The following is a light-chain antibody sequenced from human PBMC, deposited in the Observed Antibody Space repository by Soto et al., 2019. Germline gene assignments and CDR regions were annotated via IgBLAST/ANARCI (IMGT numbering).Light chain of an antibody. CDR1: QSVSSN. CDR2: GAS. V-gene: IGKV3-15*01. CDR3: QQYNNWPPWT. J-gene: IGKJ1*01. Sequence: EIVMTQSPATLSVSPGERATLSCRASQSVSSNLAWYQQKLGQAPRLLIYGASTRATGIPARFSGSGSGKEFTLTISSLQSEDFAVYYCQQYNNWPPWTFGQGTKVEIK.